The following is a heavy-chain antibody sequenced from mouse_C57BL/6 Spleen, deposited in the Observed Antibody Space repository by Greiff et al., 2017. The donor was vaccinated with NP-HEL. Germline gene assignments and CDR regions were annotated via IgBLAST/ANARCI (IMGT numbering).Heavy chain of an antibody. CDR3: ARPTAGYFDV. J-gene: IGHJ1*03. CDR1: GYTFSSYW. V-gene: IGHV1-64*01. D-gene: IGHD1-2*01. CDR2: IHPNSGST. Sequence: QVQLQQPGAELVKPGASVKLSCKASGYTFSSYWMHWVKQRPGQGLEWIGMIHPNSGSTNYNEKFKSKATLTVDKSSSTAYMQLSSLTSEDSAVYYCARPTAGYFDVWGTGTTVTVSS.